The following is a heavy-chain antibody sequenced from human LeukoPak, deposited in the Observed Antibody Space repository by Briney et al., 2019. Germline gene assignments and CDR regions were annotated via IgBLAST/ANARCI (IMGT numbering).Heavy chain of an antibody. D-gene: IGHD3-22*01. CDR3: ARGAGYYDSSGNWFDP. CDR2: IYYSGRT. V-gene: IGHV4-31*03. J-gene: IGHJ5*02. CDR1: GGSISSGGYY. Sequence: SQTLSLTCTVSGGSISSGGYYWSWIRQHPGKGLEWIGYIYYSGRTYYNPSLKSRVTISVDTSKNQFSLKLSSVTAADTAVYYCARGAGYYDSSGNWFDPWGQGTLVTVSS.